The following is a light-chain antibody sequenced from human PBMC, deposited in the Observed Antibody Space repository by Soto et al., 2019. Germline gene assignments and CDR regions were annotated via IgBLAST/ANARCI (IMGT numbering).Light chain of an antibody. V-gene: IGKV1-8*01. CDR2: AAS. J-gene: IGKJ1*01. Sequence: AIRMTQSPSSFSASTGDRVTITCRASQGISSYLAWYQQKPGKAPKLLIYAASTLQSGVPSRFSGSGSGTDFTLTISCLKSEDFANYYCQQYYSYYRKFGQGT. CDR1: QGISSY. CDR3: QQYYSYYRK.